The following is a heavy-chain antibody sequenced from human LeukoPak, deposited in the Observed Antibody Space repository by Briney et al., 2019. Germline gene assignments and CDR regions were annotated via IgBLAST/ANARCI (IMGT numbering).Heavy chain of an antibody. CDR3: ARVAIGYYDSSGYYGDFDY. Sequence: ASVKVSCKASGYTFTSYAMHWVRQAPGQRLEWMGWINAGNGNIKYSQKFQGGVTITRDTSASTAYMELSSLRSEDTAVYYCARVAIGYYDSSGYYGDFDYWGQGTLVTVSS. D-gene: IGHD3-22*01. J-gene: IGHJ4*02. CDR1: GYTFTSYA. V-gene: IGHV1-3*01. CDR2: INAGNGNI.